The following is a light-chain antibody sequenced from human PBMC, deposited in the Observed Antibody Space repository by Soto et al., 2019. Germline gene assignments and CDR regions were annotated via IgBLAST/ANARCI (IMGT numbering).Light chain of an antibody. CDR2: WAS. CDR3: QQYYSKPLT. V-gene: IGKV4-1*01. J-gene: IGKJ4*01. CDR1: QSVLYSSNNTNY. Sequence: DIVMTQSPDSLAVSLGERATINCKSSQSVLYSSNNTNYLGWYQQKVGQPPKLLIYWASTRESGVPDRFSGSGSGTDFTLTISSLQAEDVAVYYCQQYYSKPLTFGGGTKVEIK.